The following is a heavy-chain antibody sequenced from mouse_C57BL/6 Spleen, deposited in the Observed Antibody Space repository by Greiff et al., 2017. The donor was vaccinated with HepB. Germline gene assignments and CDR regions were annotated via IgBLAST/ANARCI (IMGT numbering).Heavy chain of an antibody. CDR3: ARGGITTGVPHYYAMDY. D-gene: IGHD1-1*01. CDR1: GYTFTSYW. Sequence: QVQLQQPGAELVMPGASVKLSCKASGYTFTSYWMHWVKQRPGQGLEWIGEIDPSDSYTNYNQKFKGKSTLTVDKSSSTAYMQLSSLTSEDSAVYYGARGGITTGVPHYYAMDYWGQGTSVTVSS. V-gene: IGHV1-69*01. CDR2: IDPSDSYT. J-gene: IGHJ4*01.